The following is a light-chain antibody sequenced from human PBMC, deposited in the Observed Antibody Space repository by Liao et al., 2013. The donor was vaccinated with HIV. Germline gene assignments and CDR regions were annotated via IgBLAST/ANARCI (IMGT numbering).Light chain of an antibody. Sequence: SYELTQPPSVSVSPGQTGTITCSGDSLGDKHASWYKQRPGQSPVLVIYEGNKRPSGIPERFSGSISGNTATLTISGTQAMDEAAYFCQAWDSSADVVFGGGTKLTVL. CDR1: SLGDKH. V-gene: IGLV3-1*01. CDR3: QAWDSSADVV. CDR2: EGN. J-gene: IGLJ2*01.